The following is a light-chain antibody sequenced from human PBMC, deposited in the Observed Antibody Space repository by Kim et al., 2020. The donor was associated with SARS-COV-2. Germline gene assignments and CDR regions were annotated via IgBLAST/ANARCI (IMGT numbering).Light chain of an antibody. V-gene: IGKV3-20*01. J-gene: IGKJ2*01. CDR2: GAS. Sequence: SPGERAPLACRASQSVSSSYLAGYQQRPGQAPRLLIYGASSRATGIPDRFSGSGSGTDFTLTISRLEPEDFAVYYCQQYGSSPGYTFGQGTKLEI. CDR1: QSVSSSY. CDR3: QQYGSSPGYT.